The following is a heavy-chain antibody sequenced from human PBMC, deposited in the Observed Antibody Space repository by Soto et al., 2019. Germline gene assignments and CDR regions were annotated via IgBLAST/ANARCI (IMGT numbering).Heavy chain of an antibody. D-gene: IGHD1-7*01. Sequence: SETLSLTCTVSGGSLSRGGYYWSWIRQHPRKGPESIGYICYSGSTYYNPSLQSRVSISVDTFKNQFSLKLSSVTAADTAGDFCARNRRNFMFDNWDQETLVAVSS. CDR1: GGSLSRGGYY. CDR2: ICYSGST. CDR3: ARNRRNFMFDN. J-gene: IGHJ4*02. V-gene: IGHV4-31*03.